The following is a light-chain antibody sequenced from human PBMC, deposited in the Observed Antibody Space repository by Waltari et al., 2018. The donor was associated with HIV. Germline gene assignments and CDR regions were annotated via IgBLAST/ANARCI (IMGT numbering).Light chain of an antibody. CDR1: PSNIGNNS. CDR2: SNS. J-gene: IGLJ2*01. CDR3: ASWDDTLGVV. V-gene: IGLV1-44*01. Sequence: TISCSGSPSNIGNNSVNWYQQFPGSAPKLLLYSNSQRPLGVPDRFSGSKSGSSASLAISGPQADDEAHYYCASWDDTLGVVFGGGTTLTVL.